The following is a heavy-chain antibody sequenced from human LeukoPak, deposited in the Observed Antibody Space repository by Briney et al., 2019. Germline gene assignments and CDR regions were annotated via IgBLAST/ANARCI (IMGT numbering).Heavy chain of an antibody. D-gene: IGHD3-22*01. CDR2: INPSGGST. CDR1: GYTFTSYY. Sequence: ASVNVSCKASGYTFTSYYMHWVRQAPGQGLEWMGIINPSGGSTSYAQKFQGRVTMTRDTSTSTVYMELSSLRSEDTAVYYCARDQGAFYYDSSGWDYWGQGTLVTVSS. V-gene: IGHV1-46*01. J-gene: IGHJ4*02. CDR3: ARDQGAFYYDSSGWDY.